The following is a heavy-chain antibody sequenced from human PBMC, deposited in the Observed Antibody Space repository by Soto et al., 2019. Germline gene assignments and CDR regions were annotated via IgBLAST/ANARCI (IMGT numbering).Heavy chain of an antibody. V-gene: IGHV1-18*01. CDR2: ISAYNGNT. CDR1: GYTFTSYG. CDR3: ARDKPDDFWSGYRPPDY. J-gene: IGHJ4*02. Sequence: QVQLVQSGAEVKKPGASVKVSCKASGYTFTSYGISWVRQAPGQGLEWMGWISAYNGNTNYAQKLQGRVTMTTDTSTRTDYMALRSLRSDDTAVYYCARDKPDDFWSGYRPPDYWGQGNLVTVSS. D-gene: IGHD3-3*01.